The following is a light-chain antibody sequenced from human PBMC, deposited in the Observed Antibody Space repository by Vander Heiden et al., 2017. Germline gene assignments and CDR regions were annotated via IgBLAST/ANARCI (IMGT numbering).Light chain of an antibody. CDR3: QQDVNIPKT. CDR1: QSLLYSSNNQNY. CDR2: WAS. Sequence: DIVMTQSPDSLAVSLGERATLNCKSSQSLLYSSNNQNYLAWYQQRPGQPPKLLIYWASTRNSGVPDRFSGSGSGTDFTLTITSLQAEDVAVYHCQQDVNIPKTFGQGTKVEIK. J-gene: IGKJ1*01. V-gene: IGKV4-1*01.